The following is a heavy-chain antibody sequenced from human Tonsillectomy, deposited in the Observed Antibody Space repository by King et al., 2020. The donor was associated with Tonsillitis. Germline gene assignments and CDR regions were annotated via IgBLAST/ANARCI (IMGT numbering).Heavy chain of an antibody. CDR2: IGRKAYGGTT. CDR3: IGDPPQGY. Sequence: DVQLVESGGGLVQPGRSLRLSCTASGFTFGDYAMSWVRQAPGKGLEWVGFIGRKAYGGTTEYAASVKGRFTISRDDSKSIAYLQMNSLKTEDTAVYYCIGDPPQGYWGQGTLVTVSS. J-gene: IGHJ4*02. D-gene: IGHD4-17*01. CDR1: GFTFGDYA. V-gene: IGHV3-49*04.